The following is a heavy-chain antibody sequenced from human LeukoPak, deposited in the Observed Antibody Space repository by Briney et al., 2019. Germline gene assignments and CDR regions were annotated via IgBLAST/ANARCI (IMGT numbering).Heavy chain of an antibody. CDR2: MNPNSGNT. CDR3: ASRGGYPSDYYYYMDV. Sequence: ASVKVSCKASGYTFTSYDINWVRQATGQGLEWMGWMNPNSGNTGYAQKFQGRVTMTRNTSISTAYMGLSSLRSEDTAVYYCASRGGYPSDYYYYMDVWGKGTTVTVSS. CDR1: GYTFTSYD. V-gene: IGHV1-8*01. D-gene: IGHD3-22*01. J-gene: IGHJ6*03.